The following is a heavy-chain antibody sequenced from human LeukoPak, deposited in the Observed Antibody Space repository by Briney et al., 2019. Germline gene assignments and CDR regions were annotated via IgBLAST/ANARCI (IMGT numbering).Heavy chain of an antibody. CDR3: ARGPQLLDYYYYYGMDV. CDR1: GGSISSYY. D-gene: IGHD5-18*01. J-gene: IGHJ6*02. CDR2: IYYSGST. Sequence: SETLSLTCTVSGGSISSYYWSWIRQPPGKGLEWIGYIYYSGSTNYNPSLKSRVTISVDTSKNQFSLKLSSVTAADTAVYYCARGPQLLDYYYYYGMDVWGQGTTVTVS. V-gene: IGHV4-59*01.